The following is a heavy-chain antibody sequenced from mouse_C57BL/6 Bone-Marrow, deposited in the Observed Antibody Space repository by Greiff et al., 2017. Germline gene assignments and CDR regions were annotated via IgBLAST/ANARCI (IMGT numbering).Heavy chain of an antibody. Sequence: QVQLQQPGAELVKPGASVKLSCKASGYTFTSYWMHWVKQRPGQGLEWIGMIHPNSGSTNYNEKFKSKATLTVDKSSSTAYMQLSSLTSEDSAVYYCARVGLLVSFRFAYWGQGTLVTVSA. CDR1: GYTFTSYW. CDR2: IHPNSGST. CDR3: ARVGLLVSFRFAY. D-gene: IGHD2-5*01. J-gene: IGHJ3*01. V-gene: IGHV1-64*01.